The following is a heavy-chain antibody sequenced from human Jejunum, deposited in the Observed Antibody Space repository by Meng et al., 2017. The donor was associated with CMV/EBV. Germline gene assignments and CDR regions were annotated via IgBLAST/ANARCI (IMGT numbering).Heavy chain of an antibody. J-gene: IGHJ4*02. D-gene: IGHD3-16*01. CDR1: GASVNSRDFD. CDR3: ARDSLSGGSNF. Sequence: CTVSGASVNSRDFDWSWIRQPPGGGLEWIGYVDYTGGANYNSSLESRVVISVDISKNQISLELHTVTAADTAVYFCARDSLSGGSNFWGQGTLVTVSS. V-gene: IGHV4-61*08. CDR2: VDYTGGA.